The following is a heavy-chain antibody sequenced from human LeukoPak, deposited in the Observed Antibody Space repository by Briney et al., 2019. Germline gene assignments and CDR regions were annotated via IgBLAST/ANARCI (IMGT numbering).Heavy chain of an antibody. CDR2: IYYSGRT. Sequence: SETLSLTCTVSAGSISNYYWSWIRQPPGKGLEWIGYIYYSGRTNYNPSLKSRLTISVDTSKNQFSLKLSSVTAADTAVYCCARHQFSTPEFVYWGQGTLVTVSS. CDR3: ARHQFSTPEFVY. V-gene: IGHV4-59*08. D-gene: IGHD2-15*01. J-gene: IGHJ4*02. CDR1: AGSISNYY.